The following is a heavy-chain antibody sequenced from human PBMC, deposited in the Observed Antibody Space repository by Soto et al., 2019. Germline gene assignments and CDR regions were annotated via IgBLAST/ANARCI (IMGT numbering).Heavy chain of an antibody. CDR1: GGSFSGYY. CDR2: INHSGST. V-gene: IGHV4-34*01. Sequence: SETLSLTCAVYGGSFSGYYWSWIRQPPGKGLEWIGEINHSGSTNYNPSLKSRVTISVDTSKNQFSLKLSSVTAADTAVYYCARGAGIVVVPAAHGKTYWFDPWGQGTLVTVSS. CDR3: ARGAGIVVVPAAHGKTYWFDP. J-gene: IGHJ5*02. D-gene: IGHD2-2*01.